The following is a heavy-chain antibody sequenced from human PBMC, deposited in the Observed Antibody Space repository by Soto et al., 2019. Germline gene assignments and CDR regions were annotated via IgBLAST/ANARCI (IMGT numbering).Heavy chain of an antibody. CDR1: GFTFSSYG. D-gene: IGHD3-22*01. CDR2: ISYDGSNK. CDR3: AKWGYYYDSSGYYPSAFDI. J-gene: IGHJ3*02. Sequence: GGSLRLSCAASGFTFSSYGMHWVRQAPGKGLEWVAVISYDGSNKYYADSVKGRFTISRDNSKNTLYLQMNSLRAEDTAVYYCAKWGYYYDSSGYYPSAFDIWGQGTMVTVSS. V-gene: IGHV3-30*18.